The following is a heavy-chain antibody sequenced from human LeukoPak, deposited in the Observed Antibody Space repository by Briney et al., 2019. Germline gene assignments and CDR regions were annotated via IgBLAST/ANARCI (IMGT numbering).Heavy chain of an antibody. CDR1: GFTFSTYS. J-gene: IGHJ4*02. CDR3: ARVFGGYSLGYIDY. Sequence: GGSLRLSCAASGFTFSTYSMNWVRQAPGKGLEWVSYISSSSSTIYYADSVKGRFTISRDNAKNSLYLQMNSLRDEDTAVYYCARVFGGYSLGYIDYWGQGTLVTVSS. V-gene: IGHV3-48*02. CDR2: ISSSSSTI. D-gene: IGHD4-23*01.